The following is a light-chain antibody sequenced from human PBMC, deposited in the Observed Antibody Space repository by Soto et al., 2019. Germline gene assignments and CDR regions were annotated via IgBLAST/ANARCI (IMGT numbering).Light chain of an antibody. CDR2: KAS. V-gene: IGKV1-5*03. Sequence: DIQMTQSPSILSGSVGDRVTITCRASQTISSWLAWYQQKPGKAPKLLIYKASSLESGVPSRFSGSGSGTEFTLTISSLQPDDFATYYCQHYNSYSEAFGQGTKVDI. CDR3: QHYNSYSEA. CDR1: QTISSW. J-gene: IGKJ1*01.